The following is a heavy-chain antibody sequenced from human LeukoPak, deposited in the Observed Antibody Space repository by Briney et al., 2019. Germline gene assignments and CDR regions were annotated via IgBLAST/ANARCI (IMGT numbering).Heavy chain of an antibody. CDR1: GGSISSYY. J-gene: IGHJ4*02. D-gene: IGHD3-22*01. CDR3: ARDDYYEGGFDY. V-gene: IGHV4-59*01. CDR2: IYYSGST. Sequence: SETLSLTCPVSGGSISSYYWSWIRQPPGKGLEWIGYIYYSGSTNYNPSLKSRVTISVDTSKNQFSLKLSSVTAADTAVYYCARDDYYEGGFDYWGQGTLVTVSS.